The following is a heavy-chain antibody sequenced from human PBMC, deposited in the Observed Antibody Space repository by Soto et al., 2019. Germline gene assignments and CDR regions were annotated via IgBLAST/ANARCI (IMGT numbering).Heavy chain of an antibody. J-gene: IGHJ4*02. V-gene: IGHV1-8*02. CDR2: MTPNSGDT. Sequence: QVQLVQSGAEVTKPGASVTVSCKASGYTFTSYDINWVRQAPGQGLEWVGWMTPNSGDTGYAQTFQGRVTLTRDTSRSTAYMELSSLTSEDTAVYYCARNLYNTGSFDHWGQGTLVTVSS. CDR1: GYTFTSYD. CDR3: ARNLYNTGSFDH. D-gene: IGHD1-20*01.